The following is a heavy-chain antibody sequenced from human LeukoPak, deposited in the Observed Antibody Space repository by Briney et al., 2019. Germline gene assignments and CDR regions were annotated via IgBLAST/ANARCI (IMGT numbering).Heavy chain of an antibody. CDR3: AREGGYSYGLGGMDV. CDR1: GGTFSSYA. CDR2: IIPILGIA. Sequence: SVKVSCKASGGTFSSYAISWVRQAPGQGLEWMGRIIPILGIANYAQKFQGRVTITADKSTSTAYMELSSLRSEDTAVYYWAREGGYSYGLGGMDVWGQGTTVTVSS. V-gene: IGHV1-69*04. D-gene: IGHD5-18*01. J-gene: IGHJ6*02.